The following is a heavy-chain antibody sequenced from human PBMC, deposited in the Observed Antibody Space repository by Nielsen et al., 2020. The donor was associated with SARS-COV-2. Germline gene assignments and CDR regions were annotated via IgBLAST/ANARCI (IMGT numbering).Heavy chain of an antibody. CDR1: GFTFSSYA. Sequence: LKISCAASGFTFSSYAMSWVRQAPGKGLEWVSAISGSGGSTYYADSVKGRFTISRDNSKKTLYLQMNSLRAEDTAVYYCAKSGMDGSGDDYWGQGTLVTVSS. D-gene: IGHD3-10*01. CDR3: AKSGMDGSGDDY. V-gene: IGHV3-23*01. CDR2: ISGSGGST. J-gene: IGHJ4*02.